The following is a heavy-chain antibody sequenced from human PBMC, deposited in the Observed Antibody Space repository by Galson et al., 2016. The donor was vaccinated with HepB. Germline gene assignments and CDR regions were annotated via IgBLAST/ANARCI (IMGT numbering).Heavy chain of an antibody. CDR2: TFYRSNWQN. CDR1: WDSVSSNNAG. CDR3: ARSYLLGRGFGW. Sequence: CAISWDSVSSNNAGWYWIRQSPSRGLEWLGRTFYRSNWQNDYAESVKSRITINPDTSKNQFSLHLSSLTPEDTAVYYCARSYLLGRGFGWWGPGTPVTVSS. V-gene: IGHV6-1*01. D-gene: IGHD3-10*01. J-gene: IGHJ4*02.